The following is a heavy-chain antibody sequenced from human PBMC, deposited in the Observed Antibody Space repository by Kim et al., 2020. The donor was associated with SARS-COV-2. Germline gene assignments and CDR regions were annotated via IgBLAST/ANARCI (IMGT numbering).Heavy chain of an antibody. D-gene: IGHD6-19*01. CDR1: GGSISNYY. V-gene: IGHV4-4*07. CDR3: AREYTSGWRQFDY. J-gene: IGHJ4*02. Sequence: SETLSLTCSVSGGSISNYYWSWIRQPAGKGLEWIGRISTSGSTNYNPSLKSRVTMSMDTSKNQFSLNLTYVTAADTAVYYCAREYTSGWRQFDYWGQGTLVTVSS. CDR2: ISTSGST.